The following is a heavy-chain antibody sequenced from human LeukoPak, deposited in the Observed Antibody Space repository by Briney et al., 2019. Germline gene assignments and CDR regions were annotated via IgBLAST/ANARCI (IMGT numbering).Heavy chain of an antibody. Sequence: SETLSLTCTVSGGSISSYYWSWIRQPPGKGLGWIGYIYYKGSTNYNPSLKSRVTISVDTSKNQFSLKLSSVTAADTAVYYCARVPRYCSGGSCYKRFDYWGQGTLVTVSS. CDR1: GGSISSYY. J-gene: IGHJ4*02. V-gene: IGHV4-59*01. D-gene: IGHD2-15*01. CDR3: ARVPRYCSGGSCYKRFDY. CDR2: IYYKGST.